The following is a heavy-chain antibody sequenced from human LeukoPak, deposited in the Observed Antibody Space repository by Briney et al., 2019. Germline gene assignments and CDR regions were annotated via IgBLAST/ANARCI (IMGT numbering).Heavy chain of an antibody. CDR2: IKQVGSEK. J-gene: IGHJ4*02. CDR1: GFTFSSYW. Sequence: GGSLRLSCAASGFTFSSYWMSWVRQAPGKGLEWVANIKQVGSEKYYVDSVKGRFTISRDNAKNSVYLQMNSLRAEDTAVYYCASGYYYDSSGPPDYFDYWGQGTLVTVSS. CDR3: ASGYYYDSSGPPDYFDY. V-gene: IGHV3-7*01. D-gene: IGHD3-22*01.